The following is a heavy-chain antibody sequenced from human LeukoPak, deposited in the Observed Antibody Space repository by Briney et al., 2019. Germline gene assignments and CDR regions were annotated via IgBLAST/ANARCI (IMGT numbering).Heavy chain of an antibody. Sequence: SETLSLTCTVSGGSISSDYWSWIRQPPGKGLEWIGYIYYSGGSGSADYNPSLKSRVTISVDTSKIQFSLKLSSVTAADTAVYYCAREYCSGGSCYLGYWGQGTLVTVSS. CDR1: GGSISSDY. D-gene: IGHD2-15*01. CDR3: AREYCSGGSCYLGY. V-gene: IGHV4-59*01. CDR2: IYYSGGSGSA. J-gene: IGHJ4*03.